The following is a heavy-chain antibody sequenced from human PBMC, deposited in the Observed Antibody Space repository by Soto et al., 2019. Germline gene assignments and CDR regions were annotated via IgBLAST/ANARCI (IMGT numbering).Heavy chain of an antibody. D-gene: IGHD2-21*02. J-gene: IGHJ4*02. CDR2: IYYSGST. CDR3: ARSTVVVTAFYFDY. CDR1: GGSISSGGYY. Sequence: QVQLQESGPGLVKPSQTLSLTCTVSGGSISSGGYYWSWIRQHPGKGLEWIGYIYYSGSTYYNPSLKSRVTISVDTSKNQFSLKLSSVTAADAAVYYCARSTVVVTAFYFDYWGQGTLVTVSS. V-gene: IGHV4-31*03.